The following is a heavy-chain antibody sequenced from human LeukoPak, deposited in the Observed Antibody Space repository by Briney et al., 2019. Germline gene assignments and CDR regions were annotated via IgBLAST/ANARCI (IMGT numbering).Heavy chain of an antibody. Sequence: QPGGSLRLSCVASGFTFSDYWMAWVRQAPGKGLEWVATMRQDAKSEYYVDSVKGRFTVSRDNAYNSFYLHMNSLRAEDTAVYYCAREHWSKYNDFWSGYATDWGQGALVTVSS. CDR2: MRQDAKSE. CDR3: AREHWSKYNDFWSGYATD. V-gene: IGHV3-7*01. CDR1: GFTFSDYW. D-gene: IGHD3-3*01. J-gene: IGHJ4*02.